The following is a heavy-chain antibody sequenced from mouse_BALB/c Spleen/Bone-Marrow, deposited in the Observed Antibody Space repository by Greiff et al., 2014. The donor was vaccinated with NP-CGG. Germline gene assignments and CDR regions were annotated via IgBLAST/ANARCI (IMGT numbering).Heavy chain of an antibody. CDR3: TGRYGWFAY. CDR2: IDPANGNT. D-gene: IGHD2-14*01. Sequence: VQLKQSGAELVKPGASVKLSCTASGSNIKDTYMHWVKQRPEQGLEWIGRIDPANGNTKYDPRFQGKATITADASSNTAYLQLSSLTSEDTAVYYCTGRYGWFAYWGQGTLVTVSA. CDR1: GSNIKDTY. V-gene: IGHV14-3*02. J-gene: IGHJ3*01.